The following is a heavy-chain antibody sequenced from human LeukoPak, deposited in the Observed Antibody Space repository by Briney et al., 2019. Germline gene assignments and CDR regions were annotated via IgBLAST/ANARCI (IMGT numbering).Heavy chain of an antibody. CDR2: ISSSGSSI. CDR3: ARDVEPDPFDI. Sequence: GGSLRLSCAASGFIFINYEMNWVRQAPGKGLEWVSYISSSGSSIYYADSVKGRFTISRDNAKNSLYLQMNSLRAEDTAVYYCARDVEPDPFDIWGQGTMVTVSS. CDR1: GFIFINYE. J-gene: IGHJ3*02. V-gene: IGHV3-48*03. D-gene: IGHD1-26*01.